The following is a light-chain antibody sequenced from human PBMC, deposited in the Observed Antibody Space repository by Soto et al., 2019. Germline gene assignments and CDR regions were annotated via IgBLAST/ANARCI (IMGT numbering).Light chain of an antibody. V-gene: IGKV3-20*01. CDR2: GPS. CDR3: QQYGSSPPVYT. J-gene: IGKJ2*01. Sequence: EIVLTQSPGTLSLSPGERATLSCRASQSVSSNYLAWYQQKPGQAPRLLIYGPSSRLTGIPDRFSGSGSGTDFTLTISRLEPEDFAVYYCQQYGSSPPVYTFGQGTKVDIK. CDR1: QSVSSNY.